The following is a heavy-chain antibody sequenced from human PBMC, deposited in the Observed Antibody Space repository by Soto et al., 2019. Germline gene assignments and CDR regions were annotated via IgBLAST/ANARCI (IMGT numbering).Heavy chain of an antibody. V-gene: IGHV3-30*03. J-gene: IGHJ4*02. CDR3: ARDIFDYGDYGSFDY. CDR2: IVNDGSKK. Sequence: GGSLRFSCEVSGFTFSSYGMHWVRQAQGKGLEWVAIIVNDGSKKYYADSVKGRFTISRDNSKNMVYLQMNSLRVEDTAVYYCARDIFDYGDYGSFDYCGQGARVTVSS. CDR1: GFTFSSYG. D-gene: IGHD4-17*01.